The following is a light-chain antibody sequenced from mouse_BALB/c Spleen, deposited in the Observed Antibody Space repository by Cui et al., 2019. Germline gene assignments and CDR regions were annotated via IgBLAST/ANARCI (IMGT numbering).Light chain of an antibody. CDR2: LMS. Sequence: DIVITQDELSNPVTSGYSASISSRSSKSLLYKAGKTYVNWFLQRPGQSPQLLIYLMSTRASGVAGRFSGSGSGTDFTLGSSRVKAEDVGVYYCQQLVESPLTFGAGTKLELK. V-gene: IGKV2-112*01. CDR3: QQLVESPLT. CDR1: KSLLYKAGKTY. J-gene: IGKJ5*01.